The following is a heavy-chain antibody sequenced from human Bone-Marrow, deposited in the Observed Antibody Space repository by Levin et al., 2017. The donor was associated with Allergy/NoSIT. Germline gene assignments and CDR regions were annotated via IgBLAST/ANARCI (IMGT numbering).Heavy chain of an antibody. J-gene: IGHJ4*02. V-gene: IGHV3-9*01. CDR1: GFTFDDYA. Sequence: AGGSLRLSCAASGFTFDDYAIYWVRQPPGKGLEWVSGISWDSRDVGYADSVRGRFTISRDNAKRIVYLQMHGLRADDTALYYCAKVSTFAVVGAHFDYWGQGILVTVSS. D-gene: IGHD3-3*01. CDR3: AKVSTFAVVGAHFDY. CDR2: ISWDSRDV.